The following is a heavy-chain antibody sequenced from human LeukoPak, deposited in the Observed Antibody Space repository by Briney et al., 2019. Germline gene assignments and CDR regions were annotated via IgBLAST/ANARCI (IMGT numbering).Heavy chain of an antibody. CDR1: GFTFSSYS. V-gene: IGHV3-21*04. D-gene: IGHD2-8*01. CDR3: AKGIRYCTNGVCYMGHYYYYMDV. CDR2: ISSSSSYI. Sequence: GGSLRLSCAASGFTFSSYSMNWVRQAPGKGLEWVSSISSSSSYIYYADSVKGRFTISRDNSKNTLYLQMNSLRAEDTAVYYCAKGIRYCTNGVCYMGHYYYYMDVWGKGTTVTVSS. J-gene: IGHJ6*03.